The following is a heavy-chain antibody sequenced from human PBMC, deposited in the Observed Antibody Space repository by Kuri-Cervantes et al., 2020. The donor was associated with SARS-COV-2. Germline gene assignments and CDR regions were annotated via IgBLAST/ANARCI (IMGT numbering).Heavy chain of an antibody. CDR2: ISGSGGST. V-gene: IGHV3-23*01. J-gene: IGHJ4*02. D-gene: IGHD2-21*02. CDR3: AKDLRVVVTAEGRDY. Sequence: GGSLRLSCAASGFTFSSYAMSWVRQAPGKGLEWVSAISGSGGSTYYADSVKGRFTISRDNSKNTLYLQMNSLRAEDTAVYYCAKDLRVVVTAEGRDYWGQGTRVTCYS. CDR1: GFTFSSYA.